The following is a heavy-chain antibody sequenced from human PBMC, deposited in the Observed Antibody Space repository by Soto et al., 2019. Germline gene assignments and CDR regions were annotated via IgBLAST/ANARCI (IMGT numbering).Heavy chain of an antibody. CDR3: ARGRGEWLLYYFYY. J-gene: IGHJ4*02. Sequence: SETLSLTCAVYGGSFSGYYWSWIRQPPGKGLEWIGEINHSGSTNYNPSLKSRVTISVDTSKNQFSLKLSSVTAADTAVYYCARGRGEWLLYYFYYWGQGTLVTVSS. V-gene: IGHV4-34*01. CDR1: GGSFSGYY. CDR2: INHSGST. D-gene: IGHD3-3*01.